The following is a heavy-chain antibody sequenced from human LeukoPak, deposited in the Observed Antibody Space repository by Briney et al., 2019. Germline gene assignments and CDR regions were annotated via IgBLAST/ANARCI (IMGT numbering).Heavy chain of an antibody. CDR2: INPNYGGT. J-gene: IGHJ5*02. V-gene: IGHV1-2*02. CDR1: GYTFTSYY. Sequence: ASVKVSCKASGYTFTSYYIHWVRQAPGQGLEWMGWINPNYGGTNYAQKFQGRVTMTRETSISTAYMELRGLKFDDTALYYCVRGPSRPGDWFDPWGQGTLVTVSP. D-gene: IGHD6-6*01. CDR3: VRGPSRPGDWFDP.